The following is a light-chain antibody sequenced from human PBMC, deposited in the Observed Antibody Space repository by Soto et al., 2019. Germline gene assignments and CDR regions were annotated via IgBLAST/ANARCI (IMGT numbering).Light chain of an antibody. CDR3: QQSFSTPRT. V-gene: IGKV1-39*01. J-gene: IGKJ1*01. CDR2: AAS. CDR1: QTISNF. Sequence: DTQMTQSPSSLSAYVGDRVTITCRASQTISNFLNWYQQKPGKAPNLLIYAASGLQSGVPSRFSASGSGTDFTLNITSLQPEDFATYFCQQSFSTPRTFGQGTRVEPK.